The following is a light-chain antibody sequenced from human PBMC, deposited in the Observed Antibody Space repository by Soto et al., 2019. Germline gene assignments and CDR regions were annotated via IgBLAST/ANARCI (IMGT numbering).Light chain of an antibody. CDR3: VLYMGSGTVV. Sequence: QAVVTQEPSFSVSPGGTVTLTCGLSSGSVSTNYYPTWYQQTPGQAPRTLMYRTNTRSSGVPDRFSGSILGNKAALTITGAQAYDESDYYCVLYMGSGTVVFGGGTKLTVL. J-gene: IGLJ2*01. V-gene: IGLV8-61*01. CDR2: RTN. CDR1: SGSVSTNYY.